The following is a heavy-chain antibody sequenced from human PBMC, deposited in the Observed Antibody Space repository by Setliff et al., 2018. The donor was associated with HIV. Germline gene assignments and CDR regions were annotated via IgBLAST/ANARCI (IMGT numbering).Heavy chain of an antibody. CDR1: GLTFHDFS. J-gene: IGHJ6*02. Sequence: GGSLRLSCAASGLTFHDFSMHWVRQAPGKGLEWVSLINKDGHHTLYADSVRGRFTISRDNRKDSLYLQMNSLSTEDTALYYCAKEHWGSNWSGLGVWGQGTTVTVSS. CDR3: AKEHWGSNWSGLGV. V-gene: IGHV3-43*01. CDR2: INKDGHHT. D-gene: IGHD6-13*01.